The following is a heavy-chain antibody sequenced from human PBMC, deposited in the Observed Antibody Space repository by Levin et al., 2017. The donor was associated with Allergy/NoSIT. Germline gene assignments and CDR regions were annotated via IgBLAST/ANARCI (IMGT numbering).Heavy chain of an antibody. CDR2: IKSITDGGTT. CDR1: GFTFSNVW. V-gene: IGHV3-15*05. CDR3: VAAAGGY. D-gene: IGHD6-13*01. Sequence: GGSLRLSCAASGFTFSNVWLNWVRQAPGKGLEWVGRIKSITDGGTTDYAAPVKGRFIISRDDSKNTLYLHLNSLITEDTAVYYCVAAAGGYWGQGTRVTVSS. J-gene: IGHJ4*02.